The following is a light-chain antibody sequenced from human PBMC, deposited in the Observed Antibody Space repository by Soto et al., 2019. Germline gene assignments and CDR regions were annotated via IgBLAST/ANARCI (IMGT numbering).Light chain of an antibody. Sequence: QPVLTQPPSASGSPGKSVTISCTGTSSDVGGYNYVSWYQQHPGKAPKLMIYEVSKRPSGVPDRFSGSKSGNTASLTVSGLQAEDEADYYCSSYAGSNILVFGGGTKLTVL. V-gene: IGLV2-8*01. CDR2: EVS. J-gene: IGLJ2*01. CDR3: SSYAGSNILV. CDR1: SSDVGGYNY.